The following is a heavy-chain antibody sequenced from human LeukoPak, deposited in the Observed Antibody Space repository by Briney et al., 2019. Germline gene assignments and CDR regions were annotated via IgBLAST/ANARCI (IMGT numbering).Heavy chain of an antibody. CDR1: GFTFSGSA. CDR2: IRSKANSYAT. J-gene: IGHJ4*02. V-gene: IGHV3-73*01. D-gene: IGHD6-13*01. CDR3: AREKGYSTDY. Sequence: GGSLKLSCAASGFTFSGSAMHWVRQASGKGLEWVGRIRSKANSYATAYAASVKGRFTISRDDSKNTAYLQMNSLKTEDTAVYYCAREKGYSTDYWGQGTLVTVSS.